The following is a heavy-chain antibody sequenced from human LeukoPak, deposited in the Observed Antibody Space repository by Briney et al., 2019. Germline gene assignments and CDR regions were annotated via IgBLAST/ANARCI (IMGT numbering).Heavy chain of an antibody. CDR2: IYHSGST. CDR3: ARVIAAAGTCQRFDP. CDR1: GGSMSGDY. V-gene: IGHV4-38-2*02. J-gene: IGHJ5*02. Sequence: PSETLSLTCSASGGSMSGDYWNWIRQPPGKGLEWIGSIYHSGSTYYNPSLKSRVTISVDTSKNQFSLKLSSVTAADTAVYYCARVIAAAGTCQRFDPWGQGTLVTVSS. D-gene: IGHD6-13*01.